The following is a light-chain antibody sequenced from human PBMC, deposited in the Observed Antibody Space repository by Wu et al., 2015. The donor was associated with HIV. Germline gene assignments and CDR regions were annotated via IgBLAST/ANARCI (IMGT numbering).Light chain of an antibody. Sequence: DIVLSQYPGTLSLSPGERAIFSCRASQRISNNDLSWYQQKPGQAPRLLIYDASNRATGIPARFSGSGSGTDFTLTISSLEPEDFAVYYCQQRFTWPLTFGQGTRLEIK. V-gene: IGKV3-11*01. CDR2: DAS. CDR1: QRISNN. CDR3: QQRFTWPLT. J-gene: IGKJ5*01.